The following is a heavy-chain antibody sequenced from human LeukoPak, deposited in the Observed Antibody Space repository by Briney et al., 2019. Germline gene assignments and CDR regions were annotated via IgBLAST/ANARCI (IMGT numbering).Heavy chain of an antibody. Sequence: GASVRVSCKASGGTFSSYAISWVRQAPGQGLEWMGRIIPILGIANYAQKFQGRVTITADKSTSTAYMELSSLRSEDTAVYYCARDGGVELLRYSVATDYYFDYWGQGTLVTVSS. CDR3: ARDGGVELLRYSVATDYYFDY. J-gene: IGHJ4*02. CDR2: IIPILGIA. V-gene: IGHV1-69*04. D-gene: IGHD1-26*01. CDR1: GGTFSSYA.